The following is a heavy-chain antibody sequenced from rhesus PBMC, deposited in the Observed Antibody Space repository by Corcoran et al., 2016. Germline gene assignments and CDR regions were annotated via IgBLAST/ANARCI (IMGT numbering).Heavy chain of an antibody. D-gene: IGHD6-19*01. CDR1: GGLISSSY. Sequence: QLQLQESGPGLVKPSETLSVTCAVSGGLISSSYWSWDRQAPGKGLEWIGYIYGSGSSTNYNPSLKSRVTLSVDTSKTQLSLKLSSVTAADTAVYYCASGGEAATGYWCQGVLVTVSS. CDR2: IYGSGSST. V-gene: IGHV4-169*02. J-gene: IGHJ4*01. CDR3: ASGGEAATGY.